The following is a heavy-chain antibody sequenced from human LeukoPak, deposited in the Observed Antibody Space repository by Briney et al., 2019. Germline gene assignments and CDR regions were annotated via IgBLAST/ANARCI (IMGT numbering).Heavy chain of an antibody. CDR2: INPNSGGT. J-gene: IGHJ4*02. V-gene: IGHV1-2*02. Sequence: ASVKVSCKXSGYTFTGYYMHWVRQAPGQGLEWMGWINPNSGGTNYAQKFQGRVTMTRDTSISTAYMELSRLRSDDTAVYYCARALSSGYYYYFDYWGQGTLVTVSS. D-gene: IGHD3-22*01. CDR1: GYTFTGYY. CDR3: ARALSSGYYYYFDY.